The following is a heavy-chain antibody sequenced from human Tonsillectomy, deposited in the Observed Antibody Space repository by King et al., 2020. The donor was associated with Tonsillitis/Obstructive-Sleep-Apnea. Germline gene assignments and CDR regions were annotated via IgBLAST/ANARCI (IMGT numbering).Heavy chain of an antibody. V-gene: IGHV3-15*01. Sequence: EVQLVESGGGLVKPGGSLRLSCAVSGFTFSNAWMSWVRQVPGKGLEWVGRIRSKAHGGTTDCAAPVKGRFVISRDDSKDTLYLQMNSLKTEDTALYYCTTDWGSGSYLGNTAFDIWGQGTMVTVSS. CDR2: IRSKAHGGTT. CDR3: TTDWGSGSYLGNTAFDI. CDR1: GFTFSNAW. J-gene: IGHJ3*02. D-gene: IGHD1-26*01.